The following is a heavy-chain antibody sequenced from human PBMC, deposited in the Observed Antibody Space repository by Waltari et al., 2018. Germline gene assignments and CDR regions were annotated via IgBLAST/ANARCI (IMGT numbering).Heavy chain of an antibody. J-gene: IGHJ4*02. CDR2: IYYSGST. CDR3: ARVRYCSSTSCYPFDY. CDR1: GGSISSYY. V-gene: IGHV4-59*01. Sequence: QVQLQESGPGLVKPSETLSLTCTVSGGSISSYYWSWIRQPPGKGLEWIGYIYYSGSTNYNPPLKSRVTISVDTSKNQFSLKLSSVTAADTAVYDCARVRYCSSTSCYPFDYWGQGTLVTVSS. D-gene: IGHD2-2*01.